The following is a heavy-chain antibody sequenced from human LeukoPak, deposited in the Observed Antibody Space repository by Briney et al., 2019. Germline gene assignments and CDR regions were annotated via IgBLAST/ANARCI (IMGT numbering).Heavy chain of an antibody. CDR2: INHSGST. CDR3: ARTGWGLRPWKIYTYYFDY. Sequence: SETLSLTCAVYGGSFSGYYWSWIRQPPGKGLEWIGEINHSGSTNYNPSLKSRVTISVDTSKNQFSLKLSSVTAADTAVYYCARTGWGLRPWKIYTYYFDYWGQGTLATVSS. D-gene: IGHD2-21*02. CDR1: GGSFSGYY. V-gene: IGHV4-34*01. J-gene: IGHJ4*02.